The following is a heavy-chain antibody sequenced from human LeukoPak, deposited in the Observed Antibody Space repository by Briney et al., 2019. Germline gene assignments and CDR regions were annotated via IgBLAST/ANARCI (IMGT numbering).Heavy chain of an antibody. J-gene: IGHJ4*02. D-gene: IGHD3-22*01. CDR2: ISAYNGNT. Sequence: ASVKVSCKASGYTFTSYGISWVRQAPGQGLEWMGWISAYNGNTNYAQKLQGRVTMTTDTSTSTAYMELRSLRPDDTAVYYCARDLYYESSGLVRHWGQGTLVTVSS. CDR3: ARDLYYESSGLVRH. CDR1: GYTFTSYG. V-gene: IGHV1-18*01.